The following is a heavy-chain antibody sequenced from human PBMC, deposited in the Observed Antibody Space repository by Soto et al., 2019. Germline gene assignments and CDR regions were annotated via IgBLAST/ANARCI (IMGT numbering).Heavy chain of an antibody. CDR3: ARDGAFVAGRHFDY. Sequence: QLQLQESGPGLVKPSETLSLTCTVSGGSISSSSYYWGWIRQPPGKGLEWIGSIYYSGSTYYNPSLKSRVTISVDTSKNQFSLKLSSVTAADTAVYYCARDGAFVAGRHFDYWGQGTLVTVSS. D-gene: IGHD6-19*01. CDR2: IYYSGST. J-gene: IGHJ4*02. CDR1: GGSISSSSYY. V-gene: IGHV4-39*02.